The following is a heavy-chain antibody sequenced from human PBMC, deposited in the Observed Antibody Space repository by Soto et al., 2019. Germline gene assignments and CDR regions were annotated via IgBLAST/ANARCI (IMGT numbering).Heavy chain of an antibody. D-gene: IGHD3-22*01. CDR1: GFTFSSYG. CDR2: IWYDGSNK. J-gene: IGHJ4*02. Sequence: QVQLVESGGGVVQPGRSLRLSCAASGFTFSSYGMHRVRQAPGKALDWVAVIWYDGSNKYYADSVKGRFTISSDNSKNTLYLQMNSLRAEDTAVYYCARSSEYYDSSGYYYYFDYWGQGTLVTVSS. V-gene: IGHV3-33*01. CDR3: ARSSEYYDSSGYYYYFDY.